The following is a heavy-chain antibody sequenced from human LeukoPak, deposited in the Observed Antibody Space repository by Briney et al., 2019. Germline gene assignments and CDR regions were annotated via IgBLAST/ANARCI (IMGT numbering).Heavy chain of an antibody. CDR3: AKDAVTVATPYFDF. D-gene: IGHD4-11*01. J-gene: IGHJ4*02. CDR1: GFTFTGYY. CDR2: INLNSGGT. Sequence: ASVKVSCKTSGFTFTGYYVHWVRQAPGQGLEWMGWINLNSGGTTYAQDFQGRVTMTRDTSISTAYMELSRLRSDDTAVYFCAKDAVTVATPYFDFWGQGTLVTVS. V-gene: IGHV1-2*02.